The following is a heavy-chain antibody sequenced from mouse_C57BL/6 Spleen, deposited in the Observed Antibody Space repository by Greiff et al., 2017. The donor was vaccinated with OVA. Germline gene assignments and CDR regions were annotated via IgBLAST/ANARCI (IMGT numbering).Heavy chain of an antibody. Sequence: DVKLQESGGGLVKPGGSLKLSCAASGFTFSDYGMHWVRQAPEKGLEWVAYISSGSSTIYYADTVKGRFTISRDNAKNTLFLQMTSLRSEDTAMYYCARGLFLYYFDYWGQGTTLTVSS. CDR3: ARGLFLYYFDY. V-gene: IGHV5-17*01. CDR1: GFTFSDYG. CDR2: ISSGSSTI. J-gene: IGHJ2*01.